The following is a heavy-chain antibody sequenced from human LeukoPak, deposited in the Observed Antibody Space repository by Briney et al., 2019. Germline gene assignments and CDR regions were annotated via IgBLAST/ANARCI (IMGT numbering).Heavy chain of an antibody. V-gene: IGHV3-74*01. J-gene: IGHJ4*02. CDR3: AGSLGPLTEY. CDR1: GFNFASNW. D-gene: IGHD7-27*01. CDR2: INSGGSGT. Sequence: PGGSLRLSCAASGFNFASNWMHWVRQTPGKGLVWVSRINSGGSGTSYADSVEGRFTISRDNAKNTLYLQMNSLRAEDTAVYYGAGSLGPLTEYWGQGTLVTVSS.